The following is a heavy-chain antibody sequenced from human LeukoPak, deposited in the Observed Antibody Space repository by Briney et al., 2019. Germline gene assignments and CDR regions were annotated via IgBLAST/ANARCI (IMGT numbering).Heavy chain of an antibody. J-gene: IGHJ5*01. V-gene: IGHV3-49*04. CDR3: PRDLFYFGSGSYVGS. D-gene: IGHD3-10*01. CDR1: GLTPCDFA. CDR2: ISSKAYGGAT. Sequence: CLRLSSAASGLTPCDFAMNSGRRDPREGLEWGVLISSKAYGGATDYAASVKGRFTMSRDDSKSISYLQMSSLKTEDTAVYYCPRDLFYFGSGSYVGSWGQGTLVTVSS.